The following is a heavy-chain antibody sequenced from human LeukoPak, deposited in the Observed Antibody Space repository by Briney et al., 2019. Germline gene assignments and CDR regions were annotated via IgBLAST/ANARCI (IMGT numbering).Heavy chain of an antibody. J-gene: IGHJ4*02. V-gene: IGHV4-4*02. CDR3: AREGGFYRPLDY. CDR1: GVSVSSTNW. D-gene: IGHD6-25*01. Sequence: SETLSLTCGVSGVSVSSTNWWTWMRQPPGKGLEWIGEVHLDGRTNFNPSLKSRLTMSVDLSENHVSLKLTSVTAADTAVYYCAREGGFYRPLDYSGQGTLVTVSS. CDR2: VHLDGRT.